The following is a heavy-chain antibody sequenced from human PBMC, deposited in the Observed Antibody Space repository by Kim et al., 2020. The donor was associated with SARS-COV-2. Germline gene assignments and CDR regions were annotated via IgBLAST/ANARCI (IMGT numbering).Heavy chain of an antibody. CDR2: IRSKANNYAT. Sequence: WGSLRLSCAASGFTFSGSAMHWVRQASGKGLEWVGRIRSKANNYATAYAASVKGRFTISRDDSKNTAYLQMNSLKTEDTAVYYCTRLPDSSSYDYWGQGTLVTVSS. V-gene: IGHV3-73*01. CDR1: GFTFSGSA. CDR3: TRLPDSSSYDY. J-gene: IGHJ4*02. D-gene: IGHD6-13*01.